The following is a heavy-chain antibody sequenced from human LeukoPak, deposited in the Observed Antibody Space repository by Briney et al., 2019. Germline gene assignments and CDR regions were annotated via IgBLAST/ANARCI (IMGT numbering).Heavy chain of an antibody. D-gene: IGHD1-26*01. J-gene: IGHJ4*02. V-gene: IGHV1-2*02. CDR2: NNPNNGDT. Sequence: ASVKVSCKASGYTFTGYYIHWVRQAPGQGLEWMGWNNPNNGDTNYAQKFQGRVTITRDTSISTAYMELSSLRSDDTAVYYCARALIVGSGIDYWGQGTLVTVSS. CDR3: ARALIVGSGIDY. CDR1: GYTFTGYY.